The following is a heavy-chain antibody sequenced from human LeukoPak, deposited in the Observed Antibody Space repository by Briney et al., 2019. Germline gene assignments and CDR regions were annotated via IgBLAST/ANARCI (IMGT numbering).Heavy chain of an antibody. Sequence: PSETLSLTCTVSGGSISSGSYYWSWIRQPAGKGLEWIGRIYTSGSTNYNPSLKSRVTISVDTSKNQFSLKLSSVTAADTAVYYCARGGWELTSWGQGTLVTVSS. CDR1: GGSISSGSYY. CDR3: ARGGWELTS. CDR2: IYTSGST. V-gene: IGHV4-61*02. D-gene: IGHD1-26*01. J-gene: IGHJ5*02.